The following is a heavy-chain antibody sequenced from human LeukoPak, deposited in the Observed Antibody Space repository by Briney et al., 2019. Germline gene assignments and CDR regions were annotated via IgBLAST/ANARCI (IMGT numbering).Heavy chain of an antibody. V-gene: IGHV1-3*01. J-gene: IGHJ1*01. CDR3: ATTVSAGTYRYFQH. Sequence: ASVKVSCKASGYIFTTYAVHWVRQAPGQSLEWMGWINADNGNTKYSQKFQGRVTITRDTSANIAYMELSSLRSEDTAVYYCATTVSAGTYRYFQHWGQGTLVTVCS. D-gene: IGHD6-13*01. CDR2: INADNGNT. CDR1: GYIFTTYA.